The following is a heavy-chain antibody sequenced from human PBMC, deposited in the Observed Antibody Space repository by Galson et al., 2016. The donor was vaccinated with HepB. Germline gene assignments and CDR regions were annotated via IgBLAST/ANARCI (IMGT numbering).Heavy chain of an antibody. CDR3: ARGHGITGSTPNFDF. CDR2: ISHDGSNR. J-gene: IGHJ4*02. CDR1: GFTFSGHA. D-gene: IGHD1-7*01. V-gene: IGHV3-30*04. Sequence: SLRLSCAASGFTFSGHAMDWVRQAPGKGLEGVALISHDGSNRYYADSVKGRFTISRDNSKNTLYLQMNSLRPEDTAVYYCARGHGITGSTPNFDFWGQGTLVTVSS.